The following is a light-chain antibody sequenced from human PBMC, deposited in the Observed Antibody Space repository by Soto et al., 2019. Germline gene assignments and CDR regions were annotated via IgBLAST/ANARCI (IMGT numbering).Light chain of an antibody. CDR3: QQRSDWPPYT. Sequence: VLTQSPVTLSLSPGERATLSCRASQSFRGLLAWYQQKPGQAPRLLIYDAYNRATGIPPRFSGSGSGTDFTLTISSLEPEDSAVYYCQQRSDWPPYTFGQGTKLEIK. J-gene: IGKJ2*01. CDR1: QSFRGL. V-gene: IGKV3-11*01. CDR2: DAY.